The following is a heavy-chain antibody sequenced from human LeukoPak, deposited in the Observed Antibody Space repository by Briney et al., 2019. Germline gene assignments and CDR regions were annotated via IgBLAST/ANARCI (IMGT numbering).Heavy chain of an antibody. V-gene: IGHV4-34*01. D-gene: IGHD3-22*01. CDR2: INHSGST. Sequence: SETLSLTCAAYGGSFSGYYWSWIRQPPGKGLEWVGEINHSGSTNYNPSLKSRVTISVDTSKNQFSLKLSSVTAADTAVYYCAREPRITMIVVVTKRDAFDIWGQGTMVTVSS. J-gene: IGHJ3*02. CDR3: AREPRITMIVVVTKRDAFDI. CDR1: GGSFSGYY.